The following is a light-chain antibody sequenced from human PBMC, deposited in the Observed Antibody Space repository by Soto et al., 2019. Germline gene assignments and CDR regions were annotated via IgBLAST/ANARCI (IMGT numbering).Light chain of an antibody. CDR1: SSDVGSYNL. V-gene: IGLV2-23*01. CDR2: EGS. CDR3: CSYAGSSPV. Sequence: QSALTQPASVSGSPGQSITISFTGTSSDVGSYNLVSWYQQHPGKAPKLMIYEGSKRPSGVSNRFSGSKSGNTASLTISGLQAEDEADYYCCSYAGSSPVFGGGTKLTVL. J-gene: IGLJ2*01.